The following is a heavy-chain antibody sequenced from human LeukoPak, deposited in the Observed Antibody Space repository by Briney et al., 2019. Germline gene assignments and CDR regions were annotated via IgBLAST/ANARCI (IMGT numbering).Heavy chain of an antibody. CDR3: AKIQGSYDY. CDR2: ITGSGANT. CDR1: GITFSNHA. V-gene: IGHV3-23*01. D-gene: IGHD1-26*01. J-gene: IGHJ4*02. Sequence: PGGSLRLSCAASGITFSNHAMTWVRQAPGKGLEWVSGITGSGANTYYAESVKGRFTISRDNSRNTLYLQMNSLRAEDAALYYCAKIQGSYDYWGQGTLVTVSS.